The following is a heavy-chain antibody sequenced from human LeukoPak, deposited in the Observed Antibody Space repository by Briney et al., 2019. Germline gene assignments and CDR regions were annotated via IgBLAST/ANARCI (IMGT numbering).Heavy chain of an antibody. J-gene: IGHJ6*02. Sequence: GGSLRLSCAASGFTFSSYWMHWVRPAPRKGLVWVSRINSDGSSTSYADSVKGRFTISRDNAKNTLYLQMNGLRAEDTAVYYCARAGSSSWYRSPWGGDYGMDVWGQGTTVTVSS. V-gene: IGHV3-74*01. CDR3: ARAGSSSWYRSPWGGDYGMDV. CDR2: INSDGSST. CDR1: GFTFSSYW. D-gene: IGHD6-13*01.